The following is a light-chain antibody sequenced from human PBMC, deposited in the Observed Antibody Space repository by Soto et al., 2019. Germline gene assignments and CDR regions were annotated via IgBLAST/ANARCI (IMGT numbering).Light chain of an antibody. CDR3: NAQADNGKHV. V-gene: IGLV2-8*01. CDR2: EVS. CDR1: SNDVGHSSF. Sequence: QSALTQPPSASGSPAQSVTISCTGNSNDVGHSSFISWYQQHPGKGPKLIIYEVSKRPSGVPDRFSGSKSGNTASLSVSGLQDEDEADYFCNAQADNGKHVFGTGTKVTVL. J-gene: IGLJ1*01.